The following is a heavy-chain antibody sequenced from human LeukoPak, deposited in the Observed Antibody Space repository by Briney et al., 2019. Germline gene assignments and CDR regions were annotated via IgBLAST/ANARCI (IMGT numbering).Heavy chain of an antibody. J-gene: IGHJ3*02. CDR3: ARGIDDYGGNSYDAFDI. Sequence: SGTLSLTCTVSGGSISSYYWSWIRQPPGKGLEGIGYIYYSGSTNYNPSLKSRVTISVDTSKNQFSLKLSSVTAADTAVYYCARGIDDYGGNSYDAFDIWGQGTMVTVSS. CDR1: GGSISSYY. D-gene: IGHD4-23*01. V-gene: IGHV4-59*01. CDR2: IYYSGST.